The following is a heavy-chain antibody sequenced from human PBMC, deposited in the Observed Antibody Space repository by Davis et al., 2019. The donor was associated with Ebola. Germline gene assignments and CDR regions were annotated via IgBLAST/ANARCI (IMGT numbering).Heavy chain of an antibody. CDR1: GGTFSSYA. D-gene: IGHD3-10*01. CDR3: ARARFRELLEDY. CDR2: IIPILGIA. J-gene: IGHJ4*02. V-gene: IGHV1-69*04. Sequence: AASVKVSCKASGGTFSSYAISWVRQAPGQGLEWMGRIIPILGIANYAQKLQGRVTMTTDTSTSTAYMELRSLRSDDTAVYYCARARFRELLEDYWGQGTLVTVSS.